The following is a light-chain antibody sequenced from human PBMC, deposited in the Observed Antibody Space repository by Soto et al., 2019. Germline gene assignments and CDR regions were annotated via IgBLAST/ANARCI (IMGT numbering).Light chain of an antibody. J-gene: IGKJ4*01. CDR1: QYVSNK. Sequence: EILLAQSPGTLSVSPGETATLSCRASQYVSNKVAWYQQKPGQAPSLLIYDASSRDTGIPDRFSGSGSGTDFTLTISRLEPEDFEVYYCQQYGNYPLTFGGGTKVDIK. CDR2: DAS. V-gene: IGKV3-20*01. CDR3: QQYGNYPLT.